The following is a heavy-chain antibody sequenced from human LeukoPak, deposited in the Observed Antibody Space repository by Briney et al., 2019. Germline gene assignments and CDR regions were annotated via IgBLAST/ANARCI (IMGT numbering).Heavy chain of an antibody. V-gene: IGHV1-69*05. CDR2: IIPIFGTA. CDR1: GGTFSSYA. CDR3: ARAQYYDFWSGYGY. D-gene: IGHD3-3*01. J-gene: IGHJ4*02. Sequence: ASVKVSCKASGGTFSSYAISWVRQAPGQGLEWMGGIIPIFGTANYAQKFQGRVTITTDESTSTAYMELSSLRSEDTAVYYCARAQYYDFWSGYGYWGQGTLVTVSS.